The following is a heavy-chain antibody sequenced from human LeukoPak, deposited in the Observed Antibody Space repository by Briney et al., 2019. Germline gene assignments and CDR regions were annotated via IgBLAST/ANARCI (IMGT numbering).Heavy chain of an antibody. J-gene: IGHJ4*02. CDR3: ATGSPHVSHY. V-gene: IGHV4-4*02. D-gene: IGHD1-14*01. CDR1: GGSISSSNW. Sequence: NPSGTLSLTCAVSGGSISSSNWWSWVRQPPGKGLERIGEIVHSGSTNYNPSLRSRVSISVDKSKNQFSLSLRSVTAAHTAVYYCATGSPHVSHYWGQGTLVTVSS. CDR2: IVHSGST.